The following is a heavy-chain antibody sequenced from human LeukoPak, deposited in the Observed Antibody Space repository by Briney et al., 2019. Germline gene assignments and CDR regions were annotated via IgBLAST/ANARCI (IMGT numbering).Heavy chain of an antibody. CDR3: ARENGMIGRFDP. D-gene: IGHD2-21*01. CDR1: GFTFDDYA. CDR2: ISWNSGSI. V-gene: IGHV3-9*01. Sequence: GGSLRLSCAASGFTFDDYAMHWVRQAPGKGLEWVSGISWNSGSIGYADSVKGRFTISRDNAKNSLYLQMNSLRAEDTALYYCARENGMIGRFDPWGQGTLVTVSS. J-gene: IGHJ5*02.